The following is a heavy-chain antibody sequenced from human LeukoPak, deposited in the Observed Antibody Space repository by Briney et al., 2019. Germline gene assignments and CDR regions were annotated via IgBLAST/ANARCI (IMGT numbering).Heavy chain of an antibody. CDR3: ARAVWRQWLVQDWYFDL. CDR1: GGTFSSYA. D-gene: IGHD6-19*01. J-gene: IGHJ2*01. CDR2: IIPIFGTA. V-gene: IGHV1-69*06. Sequence: SVKASCKASGGTFSSYAISWVRQAPGQGLEWMGGIIPIFGTANYAQKFQGRVTITADKSTSTAYMELSSLRSEDTAVYYCARAVWRQWLVQDWYFDLWGRGTLVTVSS.